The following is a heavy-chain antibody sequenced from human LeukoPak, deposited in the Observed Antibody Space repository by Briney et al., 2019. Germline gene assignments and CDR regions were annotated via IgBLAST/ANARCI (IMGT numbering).Heavy chain of an antibody. J-gene: IGHJ4*02. Sequence: SETLSLTCTVSGGSISSSSYYWGWIRQPPGKGLEWIGSIYYSGSTYYNPSLKSRVTISVDTSKNQFSLKRSSVTAADTAVYYCARPQYSSGWPYYFDYWGQGTLVTVSS. CDR3: ARPQYSSGWPYYFDY. CDR1: GGSISSSSYY. V-gene: IGHV4-39*01. CDR2: IYYSGST. D-gene: IGHD6-19*01.